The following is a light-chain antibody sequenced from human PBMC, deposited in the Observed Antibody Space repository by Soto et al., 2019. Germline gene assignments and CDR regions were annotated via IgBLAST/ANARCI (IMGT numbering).Light chain of an antibody. Sequence: DIQMTQSPSTLSASVGDRVTITCRASQSISSWLAWYQQKLGKAPKLLIYKASTLKSGVPSRFSGSGSGTEFTLTISSLQPDDFATYYCQYYNSYSEAFGQGTKVDI. V-gene: IGKV1-5*03. J-gene: IGKJ1*01. CDR3: QYYNSYSEA. CDR2: KAS. CDR1: QSISSW.